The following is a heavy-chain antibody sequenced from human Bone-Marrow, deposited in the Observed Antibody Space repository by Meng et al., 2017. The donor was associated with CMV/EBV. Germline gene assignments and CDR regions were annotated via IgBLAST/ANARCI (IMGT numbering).Heavy chain of an antibody. CDR3: ARHQGSPHFDY. CDR1: GFTFSSYW. Sequence: GESLKISCAASGFTFSSYWMHWVRQAPGKGLVWVSRINSDGSSTSYADSVKGRFTISRDNAKNTLYLQMNSLRAEDTAVYYCARHQGSPHFDYWGQGTLVTVYS. J-gene: IGHJ4*02. V-gene: IGHV3-74*01. D-gene: IGHD2-15*01. CDR2: INSDGSST.